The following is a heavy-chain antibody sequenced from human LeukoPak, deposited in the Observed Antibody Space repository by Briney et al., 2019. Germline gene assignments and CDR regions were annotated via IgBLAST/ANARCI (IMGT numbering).Heavy chain of an antibody. CDR3: AKELDTMFFDY. CDR2: AGWAGGTT. CDR1: GFNFDRYT. D-gene: IGHD5-18*01. Sequence: GGSLRLSCATSGFNFDRYTIHWVRQAPGKGLEWVSLAGWAGGTTYYSDSVRGRFTIPRDSGKNSVYLQMNSLTTDDTAFHFCAKELDTMFFDYWGQGALVTVSS. J-gene: IGHJ4*02. V-gene: IGHV3-43*01.